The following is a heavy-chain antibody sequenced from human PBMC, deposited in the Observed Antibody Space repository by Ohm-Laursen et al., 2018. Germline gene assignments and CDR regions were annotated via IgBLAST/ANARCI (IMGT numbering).Heavy chain of an antibody. CDR1: GFTFSISG. CDR3: AKGTTDVDY. J-gene: IGHJ4*02. Sequence: SLRLSCAAPGFTFSISGMTWVRQAPGKGLEWVSGISVSGSSTDYADSVKGRFTISRDNSKNTLYLQMNSLRAEDTAVYYCAKGTTDVDYWGQGTRVTVSS. V-gene: IGHV3-23*01. CDR2: ISVSGSST. D-gene: IGHD1-1*01.